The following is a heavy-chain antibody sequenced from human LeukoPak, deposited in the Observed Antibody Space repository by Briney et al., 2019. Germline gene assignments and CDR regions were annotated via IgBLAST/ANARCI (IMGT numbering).Heavy chain of an antibody. CDR1: GYTLTELS. V-gene: IGHV1-24*01. Sequence: ASVKVSCKVSGYTLTELSMHWVRQAPGKGLEWMGGFDPEDGETIYAQKFQGRVTMTEDTSTDTAYMELSSLRSEDTAVYYCATGVDSSGYIYFDYWGQGTLVTVSS. J-gene: IGHJ4*02. CDR2: FDPEDGET. D-gene: IGHD3-22*01. CDR3: ATGVDSSGYIYFDY.